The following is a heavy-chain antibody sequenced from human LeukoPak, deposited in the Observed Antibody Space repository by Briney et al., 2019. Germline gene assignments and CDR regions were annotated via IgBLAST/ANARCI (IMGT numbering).Heavy chain of an antibody. Sequence: SETLSLTCAVYGGSFSGYYWSWIRQPPGKGLEWIGEINHSGSTNYNPSLKSRVTISVDTSKNQFSLKLSSMTAADTAVYYCARGHSGYYYYYYMDVWGKGTTVTVSS. V-gene: IGHV4-34*01. D-gene: IGHD6-19*01. CDR3: ARGHSGYYYYYYMDV. CDR2: INHSGST. J-gene: IGHJ6*03. CDR1: GGSFSGYY.